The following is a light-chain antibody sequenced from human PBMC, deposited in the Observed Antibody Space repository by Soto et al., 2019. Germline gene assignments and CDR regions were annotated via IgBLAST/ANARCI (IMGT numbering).Light chain of an antibody. CDR3: CSYAGRSTYV. Sequence: ALTQPASVSGSPGQSITISCTGTSSDVGNYNLVSWFQQHPGKAPKLMIYEGTKRPSGVSNRFSGSKSGNTASLTISGLQAEDEADYYCCSYAGRSTYVFGTGTKVTVL. CDR1: SSDVGNYNL. V-gene: IGLV2-23*01. J-gene: IGLJ1*01. CDR2: EGT.